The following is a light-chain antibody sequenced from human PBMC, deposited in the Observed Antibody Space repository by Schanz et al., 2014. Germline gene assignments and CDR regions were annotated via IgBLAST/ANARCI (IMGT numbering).Light chain of an antibody. CDR1: SSNIGAGYD. Sequence: SVLTQPPSVSGAPGQRVTISCTGSSSNIGAGYDVHWYQQLPGAAPKLLIYGNYRRPSGVPDRFSGSRSGTSASLAITGLQAEDEADYYCQSSHNPLTDYVFGTGTKLTVL. CDR2: GNY. V-gene: IGLV1-40*01. CDR3: QSSHNPLTDYV. J-gene: IGLJ1*01.